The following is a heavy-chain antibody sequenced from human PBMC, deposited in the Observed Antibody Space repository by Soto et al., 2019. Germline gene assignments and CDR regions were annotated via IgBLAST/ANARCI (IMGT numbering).Heavy chain of an antibody. J-gene: IGHJ4*02. D-gene: IGHD3-10*01. CDR2: ITISSTYI. CDR1: GFAFSSYT. V-gene: IGHV3-21*06. Sequence: GSLRLSCAASGFAFSSYTMSWVRQAPGKGLEWVSSITISSTYIYYTDSVKGRFTISRDNARNSLYLQMNSLRAEDTALYYCASFYGPLDSWGQGSLVTVSS. CDR3: ASFYGPLDS.